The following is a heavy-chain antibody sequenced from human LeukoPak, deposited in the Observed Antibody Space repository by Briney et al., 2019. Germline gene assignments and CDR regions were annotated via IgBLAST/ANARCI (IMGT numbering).Heavy chain of an antibody. V-gene: IGHV3-15*01. CDR1: GFTFSNAW. CDR3: TTLMVRGVITN. CDR2: IKRKTDGGTT. Sequence: PGGSLRLSCAASGFTFSNAWMSWVRQAPGKGLEWVGRIKRKTDGGTTDYAAPVKGRFTISRDDSKNTLYLQMNSLKTEDTAVYYCTTLMVRGVITNWGQGTLVTVSS. J-gene: IGHJ4*02. D-gene: IGHD3-10*01.